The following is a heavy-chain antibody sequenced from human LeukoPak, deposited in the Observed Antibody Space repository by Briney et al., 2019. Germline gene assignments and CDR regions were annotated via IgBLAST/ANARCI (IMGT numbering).Heavy chain of an antibody. CDR2: FYYSGST. J-gene: IGHJ1*01. Sequence: SETLSLTCTVSGGSISSSSYYWGWIRQPPGKGLEWIGSFYYSGSTYYNPSLKSRVTISVETSKNRFSLKLSSVTAADTAVYFCASPRGDDSGGYYTWYFHHWGQGILVTVSS. D-gene: IGHD3-22*01. CDR3: ASPRGDDSGGYYTWYFHH. V-gene: IGHV4-39*07. CDR1: GGSISSSSYY.